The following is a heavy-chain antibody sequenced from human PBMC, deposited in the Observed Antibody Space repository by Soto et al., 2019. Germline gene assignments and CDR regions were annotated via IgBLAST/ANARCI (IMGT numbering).Heavy chain of an antibody. Sequence: ASETLSLTCTVSGGTISSGDYHWSWIRQPPGKGLEWIGNIHNSGNIYYNPSRKSGLSISVDTPKNQFSLKPSSVAAADTAVYFCATVSNIIPRFSSGFDPWGQGTLVTVSS. D-gene: IGHD3-3*01. CDR1: GGTISSGDYH. CDR2: IHNSGNI. V-gene: IGHV4-30-4*01. J-gene: IGHJ5*02. CDR3: ATVSNIIPRFSSGFDP.